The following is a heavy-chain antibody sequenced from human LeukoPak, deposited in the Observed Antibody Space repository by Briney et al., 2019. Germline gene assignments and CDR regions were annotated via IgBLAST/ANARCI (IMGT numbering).Heavy chain of an antibody. CDR2: ISGSGAYT. Sequence: GGSLRLSCAASGFTFSSYEMNWVRQAPGKGLEWVSGISGSGAYTNYADSVKGRFTISRDNSQNTLYLQMHSLRAEDTAVYYCARRAGAYSHPYDYWGQGTLVTVSS. V-gene: IGHV3-23*01. J-gene: IGHJ4*02. CDR1: GFTFSSYE. D-gene: IGHD4/OR15-4a*01. CDR3: ARRAGAYSHPYDY.